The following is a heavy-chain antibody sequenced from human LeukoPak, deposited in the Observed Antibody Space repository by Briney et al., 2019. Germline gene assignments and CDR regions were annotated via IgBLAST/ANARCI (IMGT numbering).Heavy chain of an antibody. D-gene: IGHD3-10*01. CDR3: ARGYYASGSAFDF. V-gene: IGHV4-39*02. CDR1: SGFISRTTNY. Sequence: SGTLSLTCTVSSGFISRTTNYWGWIRQPPGKGLEWIGSIYYSGSTHYNSSLKSRVTISLDTSKNHFSLRLTSVTAADTAVYYCARGYYASGSAFDFWGQGTLVTVSS. J-gene: IGHJ4*02. CDR2: IYYSGST.